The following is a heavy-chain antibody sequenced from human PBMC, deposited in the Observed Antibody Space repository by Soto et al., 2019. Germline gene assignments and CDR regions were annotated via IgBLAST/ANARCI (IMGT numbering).Heavy chain of an antibody. Sequence: SVTLSHTCTVYDGSILGYDWCWIRQPPGKGLEWIGYIYYSASTNYNPSLKSRVTISVDTSKNQFSLKLSSVTAADTAVYYCARVNLVLYYGMDVWGQGTTVTVSS. CDR1: DGSILGYD. J-gene: IGHJ6*02. CDR3: ARVNLVLYYGMDV. CDR2: IYYSAST. V-gene: IGHV4-59*01. D-gene: IGHD1-20*01.